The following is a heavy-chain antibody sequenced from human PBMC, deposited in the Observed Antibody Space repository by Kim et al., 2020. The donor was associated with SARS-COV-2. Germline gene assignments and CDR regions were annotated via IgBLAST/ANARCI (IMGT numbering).Heavy chain of an antibody. J-gene: IGHJ6*02. D-gene: IGHD6-6*01. CDR3: ASSSGQLVERVHYYYYGMDV. CDR1: GGSISSGSYY. V-gene: IGHV4-61*02. CDR2: IYTSGSN. Sequence: SETLSLTCTVSGGSISSGSYYWSWIRQPAGKGLEWIGRIYTSGSNNYNASLKSRVTISVDTSKNQFSLKLSSVTAAETAVYYCASSSGQLVERVHYYYYGMDVWGQGTTVTVSS.